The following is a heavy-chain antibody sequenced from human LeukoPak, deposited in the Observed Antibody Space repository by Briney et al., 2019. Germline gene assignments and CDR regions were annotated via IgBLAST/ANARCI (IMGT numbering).Heavy chain of an antibody. CDR3: VSTIAVAGHDAFDV. CDR1: GYSISSGYY. D-gene: IGHD6-19*01. J-gene: IGHJ3*01. V-gene: IGHV4-38-2*01. CDR2: IYLSGGT. Sequence: SETLSLTCAVSGYSISSGYYCGWIRQTPEKGRGWIGTIYLSGGTYYNPSLKSRVTISADTSKNQFSLKLSSVTAADTAVYYWVSTIAVAGHDAFDVWGQGTMVTVSS.